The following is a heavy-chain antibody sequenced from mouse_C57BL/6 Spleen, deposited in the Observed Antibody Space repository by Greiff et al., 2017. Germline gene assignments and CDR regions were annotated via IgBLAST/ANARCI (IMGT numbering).Heavy chain of an antibody. J-gene: IGHJ2*01. CDR1: GYTFTSYW. V-gene: IGHV1-50*01. CDR2: IDPSDSYT. CDR3: ARRGGY. Sequence: QVQLQQPGAELVKPGASVKLSCKASGYTFTSYWMQWVKQRPGQGLEWIGEIDPSDSYTNYNQKFKGKATLTVDTSSSTAYMQLSSLTSEDSAVYYCARRGGYWGQGTTLTVSS.